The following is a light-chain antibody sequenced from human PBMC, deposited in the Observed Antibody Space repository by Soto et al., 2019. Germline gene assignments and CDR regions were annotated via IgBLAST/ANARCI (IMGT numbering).Light chain of an antibody. Sequence: QLVLTQSSSASASLGSSVKLTCTLSSGHSSYIIALHQQQPGKAPRHLMKLEGSGSYNKGSGVPDGFSGSSSGADRYLTISDLQFEDEANYYCETWDSNTRVFGGGTKLTVL. CDR3: ETWDSNTRV. CDR1: SGHSSYI. V-gene: IGLV4-60*02. J-gene: IGLJ2*01. CDR2: LEGSGSY.